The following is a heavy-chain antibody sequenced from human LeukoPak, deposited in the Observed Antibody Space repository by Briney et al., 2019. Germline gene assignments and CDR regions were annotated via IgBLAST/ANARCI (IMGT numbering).Heavy chain of an antibody. CDR1: GYTFTDYY. D-gene: IGHD3-10*01. J-gene: IGHJ4*02. V-gene: IGHV1-2*02. CDR2: INPNSGGT. Sequence: ASVKVSCKASGYTFTDYYMHWVRQAPGQGLEWMGWINPNSGGTDYAQKFQGRVTMTRDTSISTAYMELSRLRSDDTAVYYCARMFYYGSGSYYLHWGQGTLVTVSS. CDR3: ARMFYYGSGSYYLH.